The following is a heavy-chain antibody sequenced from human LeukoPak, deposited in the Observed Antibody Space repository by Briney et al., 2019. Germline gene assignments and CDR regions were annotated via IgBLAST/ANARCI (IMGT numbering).Heavy chain of an antibody. D-gene: IGHD3-22*01. V-gene: IGHV4-59*01. CDR1: GGPISSYY. CDR2: IYYSGST. J-gene: IGHJ4*02. Sequence: PSETLSLTCTVSGGPISSYYWSWIRQPPGKGLEWIGYIYYSGSTNYNPSLKSRVTISVDTSKNQFSLKLSSVTAADTAVYYCASGGDDSSGYYSNGIFDYWGQGTLVTVSS. CDR3: ASGGDDSSGYYSNGIFDY.